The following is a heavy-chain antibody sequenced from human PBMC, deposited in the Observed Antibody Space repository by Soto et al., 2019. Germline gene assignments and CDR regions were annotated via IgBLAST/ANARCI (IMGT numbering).Heavy chain of an antibody. J-gene: IGHJ4*02. CDR3: VCFFRMTTLSI. D-gene: IGHD4-17*01. CDR1: GFTFSSYG. CDR2: IWYDGSNK. Sequence: PGGSLRLSCAACGFTFSSYGMHWVRQAPGKGLEWVAVIWYDGSNKYYADSVKGRFTISRDNSKNTLYLQMNSLRAEDTAVYYCVCFFRMTTLSIWGQGTLVTVSS. V-gene: IGHV3-33*01.